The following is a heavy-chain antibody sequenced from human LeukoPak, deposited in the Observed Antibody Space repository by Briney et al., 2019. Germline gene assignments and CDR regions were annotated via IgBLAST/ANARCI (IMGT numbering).Heavy chain of an antibody. Sequence: GGSLRLSCAASGFIFNKAWMNWVRQAPGKGPEWVGRIKSKNDGGTADYGSPVKGRFTISRDDLKNTLYLQMNSLISDDTAIYYCTPVMVEDRGFWGQGTLVTVSS. D-gene: IGHD2-15*01. J-gene: IGHJ4*02. CDR1: GFIFNKAW. CDR2: IKSKNDGGTA. V-gene: IGHV3-15*01. CDR3: TPVMVEDRGF.